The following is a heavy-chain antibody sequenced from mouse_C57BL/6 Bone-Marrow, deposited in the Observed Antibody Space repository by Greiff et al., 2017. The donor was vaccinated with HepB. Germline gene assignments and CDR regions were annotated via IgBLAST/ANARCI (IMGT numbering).Heavy chain of an antibody. Sequence: QVQLQQPGAELVMPGASVKLSCKASGYTFTSYWMHWVKQRPGQGLEWIGEIDPSDSNTNYNQKFKGKSTLTVDKSSSTAYMQLSSLTSEDSAVYYCARIYYGNLAWFAYWGQGPLVTVSA. J-gene: IGHJ3*01. CDR1: GYTFTSYW. CDR2: IDPSDSNT. D-gene: IGHD2-1*01. V-gene: IGHV1-69*01. CDR3: ARIYYGNLAWFAY.